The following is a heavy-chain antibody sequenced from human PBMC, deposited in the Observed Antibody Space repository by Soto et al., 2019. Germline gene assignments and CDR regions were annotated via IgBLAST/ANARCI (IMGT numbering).Heavy chain of an antibody. CDR3: ARDGDVNTGFGKDY. D-gene: IGHD3-16*01. Sequence: VQLVESGGGLVQPGRSLRLSCAASGFTFSSYGMHWVRQAPGKGLEWVAFIWHDGGNKFYAESVKGRFTISRDNSKNTLYLQMTSLSAEDTAMYYCARDGDVNTGFGKDYWGQGTLVTVSS. V-gene: IGHV3-33*08. J-gene: IGHJ4*02. CDR1: GFTFSSYG. CDR2: IWHDGGNK.